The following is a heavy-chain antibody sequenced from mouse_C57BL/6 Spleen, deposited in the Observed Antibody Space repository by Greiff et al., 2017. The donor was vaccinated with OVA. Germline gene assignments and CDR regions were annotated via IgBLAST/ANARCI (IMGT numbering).Heavy chain of an antibody. CDR1: GFTFSSYT. J-gene: IGHJ4*01. Sequence: EVHLVESGGGLVKPGGSLKLSCAASGFTFSSYTMSWVRQTPEKRLEWVATISGGGGNTYYPDSVKGRFTISRDNAKNTLYLQMSSLRSEDTALYYCARRGDYDGAMDYWGQGTSVTVSS. CDR3: ARRGDYDGAMDY. D-gene: IGHD2-4*01. CDR2: ISGGGGNT. V-gene: IGHV5-9*01.